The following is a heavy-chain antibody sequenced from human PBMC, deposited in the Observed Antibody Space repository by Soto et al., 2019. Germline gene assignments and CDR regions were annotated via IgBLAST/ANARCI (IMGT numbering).Heavy chain of an antibody. D-gene: IGHD6-19*01. Sequence: LRLSCAASGFTFNTYAMSWVRQAPGKGLEWVPAIGSDGTAIQYAGSVKGRFTISKDNSKDTLYLQMNSLRAEDTAVYYCAKPGLTVAGTRYFDRWGQGTLVTVSS. J-gene: IGHJ4*02. CDR2: IGSDGTAI. CDR1: GFTFNTYA. V-gene: IGHV3-23*05. CDR3: AKPGLTVAGTRYFDR.